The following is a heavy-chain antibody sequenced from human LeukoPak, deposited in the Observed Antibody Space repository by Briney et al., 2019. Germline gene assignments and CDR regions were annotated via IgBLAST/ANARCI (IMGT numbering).Heavy chain of an antibody. CDR3: AIVVAARQGTICP. V-gene: IGHV3-23*01. D-gene: IGHD6-6*01. Sequence: GGSLLISSAAAGFTFSSDAMSGGRRAPGEGGEGVSAISCCGGTTYYADSVKGRVTISRDNSKSPFYVQMNSLSAEDTAVYYCAIVVAARQGTICPWGQGTLVTISS. J-gene: IGHJ5*02. CDR1: GFTFSSDA. CDR2: ISCCGGTT.